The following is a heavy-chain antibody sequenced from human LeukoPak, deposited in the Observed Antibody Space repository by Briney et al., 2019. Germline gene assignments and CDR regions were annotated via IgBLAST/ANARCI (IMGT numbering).Heavy chain of an antibody. J-gene: IGHJ5*01. D-gene: IGHD5-12*01. CDR1: GFTFSSYW. CDR3: ARHLVEGYTRKWFGS. Sequence: GGSLSLSCAASGFTFSSYWMSWVRQAPGKGLEWVANIKQDGSEKYYVDSVKGRFTISRDNAKNSLSLQMNSLRAEDTAVYYCARHLVEGYTRKWFGSWGQGTLVTISS. V-gene: IGHV3-7*01. CDR2: IKQDGSEK.